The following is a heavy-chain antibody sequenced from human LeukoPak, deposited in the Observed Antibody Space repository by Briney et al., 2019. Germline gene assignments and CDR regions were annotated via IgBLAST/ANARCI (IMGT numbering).Heavy chain of an antibody. J-gene: IGHJ3*02. V-gene: IGHV1-18*01. CDR2: ISAYNGNT. D-gene: IGHD1-26*01. Sequence: ASVKVSCKASGYTFTSYGISWVRQAPGQGLEWMGWISAYNGNTNYAQKLQGRVTMTTDTATSTAYMELRSLRSDDTAVYYCARGGFSGSYLDDAFDIWGQGTMVTVSS. CDR1: GYTFTSYG. CDR3: ARGGFSGSYLDDAFDI.